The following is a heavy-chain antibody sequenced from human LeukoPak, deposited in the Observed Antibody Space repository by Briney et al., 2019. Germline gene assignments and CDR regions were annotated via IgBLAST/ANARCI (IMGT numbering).Heavy chain of an antibody. CDR1: GGSISSGGYY. Sequence: PSETLSLTCTVSGGSISSGGYYWSWIRQHPGKGLEWIGYIYYSGSTYYNPSLKSRVTISVDTSKNQFSLKLSSVTAADTAVYYCARLPRVAAAGTGYWGQGTLVTVSS. D-gene: IGHD6-13*01. CDR2: IYYSGST. J-gene: IGHJ4*02. V-gene: IGHV4-31*03. CDR3: ARLPRVAAAGTGY.